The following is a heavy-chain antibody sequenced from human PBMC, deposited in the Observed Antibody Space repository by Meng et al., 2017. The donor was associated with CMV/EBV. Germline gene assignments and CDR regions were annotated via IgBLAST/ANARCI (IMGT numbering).Heavy chain of an antibody. CDR2: IRSSSSYI. CDR3: ARDPSGIAAAGTGGGFDY. V-gene: IGHV3-21*01. J-gene: IGHJ4*02. D-gene: IGHD6-13*01. CDR1: TFGRYS. Sequence: TFGRYSMNWVRQAPGKGLEWVSSIRSSSSYIYYADSVKGRFTISRDNAKNSLYLQMNSLRAEDTAVYCCARDPSGIAAAGTGGGFDYWGQGTLVTVSS.